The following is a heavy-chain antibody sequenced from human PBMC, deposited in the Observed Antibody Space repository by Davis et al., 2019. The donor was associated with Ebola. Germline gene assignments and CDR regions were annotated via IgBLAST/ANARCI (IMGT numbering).Heavy chain of an antibody. CDR3: ARSYQPLLYVGDY. CDR1: GFTFSNAW. D-gene: IGHD2-2*02. CDR2: IKQDGSEK. J-gene: IGHJ4*02. Sequence: GESLKISCAASGFTFSNAWMSWVRQAPGKGLEWVANIKQDGSEKYYVDSVKGRFTISRDNAKNSLYLQMNSLRAEDTAVYYCARSYQPLLYVGDYWGQGTLVTVSS. V-gene: IGHV3-7*01.